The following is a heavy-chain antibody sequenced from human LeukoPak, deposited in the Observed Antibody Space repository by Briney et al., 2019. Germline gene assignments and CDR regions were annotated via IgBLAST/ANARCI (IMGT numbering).Heavy chain of an antibody. CDR1: SGSITNNY. V-gene: IGHV4-34*01. CDR3: ARGRSGYYYYYMDV. CDR2: INHSGST. Sequence: SETLSLTCTVSSGSITNNYWGFIRQSPGKGLEWIGEINHSGSTNYNPSLKSRVTIPVDTSKNQFSLKLSSVTAADTAVYYCARGRSGYYYYYMDVWGKGTTVTVSS. J-gene: IGHJ6*03.